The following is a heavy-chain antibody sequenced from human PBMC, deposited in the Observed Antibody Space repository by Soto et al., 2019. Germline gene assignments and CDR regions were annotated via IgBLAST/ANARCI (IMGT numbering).Heavy chain of an antibody. Sequence: EVQLVESGGGLVQPGGSLRLSCAASGFTVSSNYMSWVRQAPGKGLEWVSVIYSGGSTYYADSVKGRFTITRDNSKNTLYLQMNSLRAEDTAVYYCARAGDVDAFDIWGRGTMVTVSS. CDR3: ARAGDVDAFDI. V-gene: IGHV3-66*01. J-gene: IGHJ3*02. D-gene: IGHD2-21*02. CDR2: IYSGGST. CDR1: GFTVSSNY.